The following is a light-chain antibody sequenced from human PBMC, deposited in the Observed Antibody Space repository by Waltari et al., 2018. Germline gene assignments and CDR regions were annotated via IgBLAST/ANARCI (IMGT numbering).Light chain of an antibody. Sequence: ILLTQSPVILSVSPGGRATLSCRASQSISNNLAPYQQKPGQAPRPLIYDASNRATGIPARFSGSGSGTDFTLTIASLEPEDLAVYYCQHRYNWPRTFGQGTKVEIK. CDR2: DAS. CDR1: QSISNN. J-gene: IGKJ1*01. V-gene: IGKV3-11*01. CDR3: QHRYNWPRT.